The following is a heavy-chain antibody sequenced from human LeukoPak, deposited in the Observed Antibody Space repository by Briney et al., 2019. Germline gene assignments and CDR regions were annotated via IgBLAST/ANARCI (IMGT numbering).Heavy chain of an antibody. J-gene: IGHJ4*02. V-gene: IGHV3-23*01. D-gene: IGHD2-2*01. CDR3: AKAKKDCSSSHFDY. CDR1: GFNFSSYA. Sequence: GGSLRLSCVGSGFNFSSYAMTWVRQAPGKGLEWVSGITDRGGSTYYADSVKGRFTISRDNSKNTLYVQLNSLRAEDTDVYYCAKAKKDCSSSHFDYWGLGILVTVSS. CDR2: ITDRGGST.